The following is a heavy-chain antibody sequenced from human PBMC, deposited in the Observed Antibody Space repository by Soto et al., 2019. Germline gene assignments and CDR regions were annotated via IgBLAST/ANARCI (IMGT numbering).Heavy chain of an antibody. CDR3: ARSPRY. CDR2: IYHSGTT. D-gene: IGHD2-15*01. V-gene: IGHV4-4*02. J-gene: IGHJ4*02. Sequence: QVQLQESGPGLVKPSETLSLTCTVSGGSISSNWWTWVRQPPGKGLEWIGEIYHSGTTNYNPSLESRVSISLDKSQNQFSLIVNSVTAADTAMYYCARSPRYWGQGTLVTVFS. CDR1: GGSISSNW.